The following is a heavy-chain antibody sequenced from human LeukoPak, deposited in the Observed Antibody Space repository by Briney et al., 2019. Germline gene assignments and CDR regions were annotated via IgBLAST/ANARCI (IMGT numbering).Heavy chain of an antibody. D-gene: IGHD6-6*01. CDR3: AKDHSSSYYYFDY. J-gene: IGHJ4*02. Sequence: PGGSLRLSCAASGFTFDDYAMHWVRQAPGKGLEWVSLISWDGGSTYYADSVKGRFTISRDNSKNTLYLQMNSLRAEDTAVYYCAKDHSSSYYYFDYWGQGTLVTVSS. CDR2: ISWDGGST. CDR1: GFTFDDYA. V-gene: IGHV3-43D*03.